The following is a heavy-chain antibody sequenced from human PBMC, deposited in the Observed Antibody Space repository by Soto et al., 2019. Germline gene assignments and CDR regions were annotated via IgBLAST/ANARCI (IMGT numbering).Heavy chain of an antibody. Sequence: PSETLSLTCTVSGGSISSGYYYWSWIRQHPGKGQEWIGYIYYSGSTYYNQSLKSRVTISVDTSKNQFSLKLSSVTAADTAVYYCARLGYCISTSCYEVNWFDPWGQGTLVTVSS. CDR2: IYYSGST. CDR3: ARLGYCISTSCYEVNWFDP. D-gene: IGHD2-2*01. V-gene: IGHV4-30-4*01. CDR1: GGSISSGYYY. J-gene: IGHJ5*02.